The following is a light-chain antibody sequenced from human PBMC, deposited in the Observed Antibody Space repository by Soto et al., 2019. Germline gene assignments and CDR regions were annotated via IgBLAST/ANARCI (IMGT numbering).Light chain of an antibody. CDR2: GDN. J-gene: IGLJ2*01. CDR3: QSYDNSLTHVV. V-gene: IGLV1-40*01. Sequence: VLTQPPSVSGAPGQRVTIPCTGSSSNIGSFYDVHWYQQLPGTVPKLLIYGDNNRPSGVPDRFSGSKSGTAASLAITGLQAEDEADYYCQSYDNSLTHVVFGGGTKLTVL. CDR1: SSNIGSFYD.